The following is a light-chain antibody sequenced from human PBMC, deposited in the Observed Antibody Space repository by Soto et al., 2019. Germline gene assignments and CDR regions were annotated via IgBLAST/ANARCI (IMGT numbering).Light chain of an antibody. CDR2: AAS. CDR1: QSISSW. V-gene: IGKV1-12*01. J-gene: IGKJ4*01. CDR3: QQYNSCPLN. Sequence: EIPMNKTPDYLSVSLGYILTITCRASQSISSWLAWYQQKPGKAPKLLIYAASSLQSGVPSRFSGSGSGTDFTLTISSLQPEDFATYYCQQYNSCPLNFGGGTNVEIK.